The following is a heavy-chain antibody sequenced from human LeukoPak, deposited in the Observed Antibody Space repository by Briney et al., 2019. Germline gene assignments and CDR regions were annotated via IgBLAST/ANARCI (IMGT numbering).Heavy chain of an antibody. CDR3: ARDRESGYGYDSVY. CDR2: ISVYNGNT. V-gene: IGHV1-18*01. CDR1: GYTFTSYG. J-gene: IGHJ4*02. Sequence: ASVKVSCKASGYTFTSYGISWGRQAPGQGPEWMGWISVYNGNTNYAQKLQGRVTMTTDTSTSTAYMELRSLRSDDTAVYYCARDRESGYGYDSVYWGQGTLVTVSS. D-gene: IGHD5-18*01.